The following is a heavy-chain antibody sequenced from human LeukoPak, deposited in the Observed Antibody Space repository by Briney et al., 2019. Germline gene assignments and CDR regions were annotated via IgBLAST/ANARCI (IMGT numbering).Heavy chain of an antibody. V-gene: IGHV3-74*01. Sequence: GGSLRLSCAASGFTFSSFYMHWVRQAPGKGLVWVSRINGDGTIINYVDSVKGRFTISRDNAKNSLYLQMNSLRAEDTAVYYCARVGVNYYDSSGYYTLDYWGQGTLVTVSS. D-gene: IGHD3-22*01. J-gene: IGHJ4*02. CDR1: GFTFSSFY. CDR2: INGDGTII. CDR3: ARVGVNYYDSSGYYTLDY.